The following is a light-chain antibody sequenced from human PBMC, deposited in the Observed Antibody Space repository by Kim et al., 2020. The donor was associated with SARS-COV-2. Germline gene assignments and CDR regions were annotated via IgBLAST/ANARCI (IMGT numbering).Light chain of an antibody. V-gene: IGLV4-69*01. CDR2: LNSDGSH. CDR1: SGHSSYA. CDR3: QTWGTGIVV. Sequence: ASVKHTGNLSSGHSSYAIAWHQQQPEKGPRYLMKLNSDGSHSKGDGIPDRFSGSSSGAERYLTISSLQSEDEADYYCQTWGTGIVVFGGGTQLTVL. J-gene: IGLJ2*01.